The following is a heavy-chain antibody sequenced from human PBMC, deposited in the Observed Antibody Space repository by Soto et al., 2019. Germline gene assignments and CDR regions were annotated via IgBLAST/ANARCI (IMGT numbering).Heavy chain of an antibody. CDR1: GYTFTSYY. J-gene: IGHJ6*02. Sequence: QVQLVQSGAEVKKPGASVKVSCKASGYTFTSYYMHWVRQAPGQGLEWMGIINPSGGSTSYAQKFQGRVTMTRDTGVRTVYMELSSLRSEDTAVYYCARQARYCTNGVCSAYGMDVWGQGTTVTVAS. CDR2: INPSGGST. CDR3: ARQARYCTNGVCSAYGMDV. D-gene: IGHD2-8*01. V-gene: IGHV1-46*01.